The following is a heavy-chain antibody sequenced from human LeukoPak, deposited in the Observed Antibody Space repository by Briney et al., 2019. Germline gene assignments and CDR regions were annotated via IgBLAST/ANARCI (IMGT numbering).Heavy chain of an antibody. CDR3: ARNRRAAAGTGWFDP. J-gene: IGHJ5*02. CDR1: GDSISSSNW. V-gene: IGHV4-4*02. Sequence: SGTLSLTCAVSGDSISSSNWWSWVRQPPGKGLEWIGEIYHSGSSKYNPSLKSRLTISVDTSKNQFSLKLSSVTAADTAVYYCARNRRAAAGTGWFDPWGQGTLVTVSS. CDR2: IYHSGSS. D-gene: IGHD6-13*01.